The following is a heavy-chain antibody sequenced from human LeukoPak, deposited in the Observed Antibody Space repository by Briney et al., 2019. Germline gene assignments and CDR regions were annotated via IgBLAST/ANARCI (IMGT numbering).Heavy chain of an antibody. Sequence: GGSLRLSCAASGFTLSSSAMGWVRQAPGKGVEWVSAISGSGGSTYYAGSVKGRFTISRDNSKNTLYMQMNSLRAEDTAIYYCAKDGGIAARLVDYWGEGTQVTVSS. V-gene: IGHV3-23*01. CDR2: ISGSGGST. CDR3: AKDGGIAARLVDY. CDR1: GFTLSSSA. J-gene: IGHJ4*02. D-gene: IGHD6-6*01.